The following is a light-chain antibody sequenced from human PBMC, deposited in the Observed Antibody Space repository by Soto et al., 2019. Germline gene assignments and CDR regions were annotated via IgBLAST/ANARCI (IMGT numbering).Light chain of an antibody. CDR1: QNIGSH. Sequence: EIVLTQSPASLPLSPGERATLSCRASQNIGSHLAWYQQKPGQAPRLLIYDASNRATGIPARFSGSGSGTDFALTISSLEPEDFAVYYCQQRSNWPPEFTFGQGTRLEIK. J-gene: IGKJ5*01. CDR2: DAS. CDR3: QQRSNWPPEFT. V-gene: IGKV3-11*01.